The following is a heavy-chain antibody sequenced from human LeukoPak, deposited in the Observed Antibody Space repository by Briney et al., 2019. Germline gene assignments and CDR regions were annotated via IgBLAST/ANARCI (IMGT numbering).Heavy chain of an antibody. CDR1: GYTFTDYW. CDR3: ARLRARVGGLWDYAMVV. J-gene: IGHJ6*02. V-gene: IGHV5-51*01. Sequence: GESLKISCKASGYTFTDYWIGWVRQMPGEGLEWMGILYPGHSDTRYSPSFEGQVTFSADDSISTAYLQWSSLKASDTAMYYCARLRARVGGLWDYAMVVWGQGTAVTVSS. D-gene: IGHD1-26*01. CDR2: LYPGHSDT.